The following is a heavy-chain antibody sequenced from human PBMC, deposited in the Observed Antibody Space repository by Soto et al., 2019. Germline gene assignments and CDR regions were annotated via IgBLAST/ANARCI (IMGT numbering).Heavy chain of an antibody. D-gene: IGHD5-12*01. V-gene: IGHV3-15*01. CDR2: IKSKTDGGTA. J-gene: IGHJ4*02. Sequence: GGSLRLSCAVSGFAFKDACMSWVRQAPGKGLEWIGRIKSKTDGGTADYAAPVEGRFTILRDDSKNTLYLQMNALKPEDTAVYFCATPPMPHGGYDPFYFDFWGPGTLVTVSS. CDR3: ATPPMPHGGYDPFYFDF. CDR1: GFAFKDAC.